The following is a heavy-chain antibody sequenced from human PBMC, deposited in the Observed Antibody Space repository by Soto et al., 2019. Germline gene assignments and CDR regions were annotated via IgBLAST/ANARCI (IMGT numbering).Heavy chain of an antibody. CDR3: AREGITGTTVGNGMDV. J-gene: IGHJ6*02. D-gene: IGHD1-20*01. V-gene: IGHV1-69*05. Sequence: GASVKVSCKASGGTFSSYAISWVRQAPGQGLEWMGGIIPIFGTANYAQKFQGWVTMTRDTSISTAYMELSRLRSDDTAVYYCAREGITGTTVGNGMDVWGQGTTVTVSS. CDR2: IIPIFGTA. CDR1: GGTFSSYA.